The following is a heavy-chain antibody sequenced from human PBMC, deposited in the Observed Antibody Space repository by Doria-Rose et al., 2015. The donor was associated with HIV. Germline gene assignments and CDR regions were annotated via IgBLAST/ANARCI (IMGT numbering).Heavy chain of an antibody. J-gene: IGHJ4*02. D-gene: IGHD6-13*01. CDR2: IFSYDER. V-gene: IGHV2-26*01. CDR1: GVSLSSPGMG. Sequence: QVTLKESGPVLVKPTETLTLTCTVSGVSLSSPGMGVSWIRQPPGKALEWLANIFSYDERSFKTALESRLTISRGAYKSQVVLTMTDMDPVDTATYYCARIKSSRWYHKYYFDFWGQGTLVIVS. CDR3: ARIKSSRWYHKYYFDF.